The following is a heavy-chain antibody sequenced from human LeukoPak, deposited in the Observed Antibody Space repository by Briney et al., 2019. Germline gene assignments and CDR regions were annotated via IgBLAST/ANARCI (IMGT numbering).Heavy chain of an antibody. CDR3: ARALRTPTGGSGYYGMDV. CDR2: IKQDGSEK. D-gene: IGHD4-23*01. Sequence: AGGSLRLSCAASGFTFSSYWMSWVRQAPGKGLEWVANIKQDGSEKYYVDSVKGRFTISRDNAKNSLYLQMNSLRAGDTAVYYCARALRTPTGGSGYYGMDVWGRGTTVIVSS. J-gene: IGHJ6*02. V-gene: IGHV3-7*02. CDR1: GFTFSSYW.